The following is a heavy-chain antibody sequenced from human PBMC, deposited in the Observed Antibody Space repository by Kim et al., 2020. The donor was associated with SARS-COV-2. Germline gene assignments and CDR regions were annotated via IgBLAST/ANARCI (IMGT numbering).Heavy chain of an antibody. CDR3: AKDAESGVKGWFDP. CDR2: IKTNTGNS. Sequence: ASVKVSCKASGYTFTRYAMHWVRQAPGQGLEWMGWIKTNTGNSTYAQGFRGRFVFFLDTSVSTAYLQISSLKAEDTAVYYCAKDAESGVKGWFDPWGQGT. D-gene: IGHD2-8*01. CDR1: GYTFTRYA. J-gene: IGHJ5*02. V-gene: IGHV7-4-1*02.